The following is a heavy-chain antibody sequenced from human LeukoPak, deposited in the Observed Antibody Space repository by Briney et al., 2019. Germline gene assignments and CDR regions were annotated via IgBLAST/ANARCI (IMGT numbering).Heavy chain of an antibody. CDR1: GGSFSGYY. Sequence: SETLSLTCAVYGGSFSGYYWGWIRQPPGKGLEWIGSIYYSGSTYYNPSLKSRVTISVDTSKNQFSLKLSSVTAADTAVYYCARGGPGDFWSGYSGKIGYYYYYMDVWGKGTTVTVSS. CDR2: IYYSGST. D-gene: IGHD3-3*01. J-gene: IGHJ6*03. CDR3: ARGGPGDFWSGYSGKIGYYYYYMDV. V-gene: IGHV4-34*01.